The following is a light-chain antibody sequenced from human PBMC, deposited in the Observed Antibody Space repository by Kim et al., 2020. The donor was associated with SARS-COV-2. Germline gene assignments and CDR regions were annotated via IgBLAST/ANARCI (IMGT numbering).Light chain of an antibody. V-gene: IGLV3-19*01. CDR1: SLRSYY. J-gene: IGLJ2*01. Sequence: LGQTVRITCQGDSLRSYYASWYQQKPGQAPVLVIYGKNNRPSGIPDRFSGASSGNTASLTITGAQAEDEADYYCNSRDSSGNHVVFGGGTQLTVL. CDR3: NSRDSSGNHVV. CDR2: GKN.